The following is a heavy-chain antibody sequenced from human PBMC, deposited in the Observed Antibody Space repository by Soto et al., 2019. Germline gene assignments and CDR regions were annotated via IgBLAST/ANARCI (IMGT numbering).Heavy chain of an antibody. J-gene: IGHJ4*02. CDR3: AREVPKYRGYDFAY. D-gene: IGHD5-12*01. CDR1: GFTFSSYS. V-gene: IGHV3-21*01. CDR2: ISSSSSYI. Sequence: EVQLVESGGGLVKPGGSLRLSCAASGFTFSSYSMNWVRQAPGKGLEWVSSISSSSSYIYYADSVKGRFTISRDNAKNSLYLQMNTPRAEDTAVYYCAREVPKYRGYDFAYWGQGSLVTVS.